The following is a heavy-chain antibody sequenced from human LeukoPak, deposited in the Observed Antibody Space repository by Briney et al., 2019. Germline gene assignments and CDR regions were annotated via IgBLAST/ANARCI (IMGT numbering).Heavy chain of an antibody. D-gene: IGHD6-13*01. CDR2: ISYDGSNK. Sequence: GGSLRLSCAASGFTFSSYAMHWVRQAPGKGLEWVAVISYDGSNKYYADSVKGRFTISRDNSKNTLYLQMNSLRAEDTAVYYCARDKHGAAAGTYFDYWGQGTLVTVSS. V-gene: IGHV3-30-3*01. J-gene: IGHJ4*02. CDR3: ARDKHGAAAGTYFDY. CDR1: GFTFSSYA.